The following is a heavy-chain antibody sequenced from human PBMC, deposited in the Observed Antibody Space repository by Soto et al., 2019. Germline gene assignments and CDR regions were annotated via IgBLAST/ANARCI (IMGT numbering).Heavy chain of an antibody. D-gene: IGHD3-10*01. CDR3: ARGRITMVRGEYCYGMDV. V-gene: IGHV4-34*01. Sequence: SETLSLTCAVYGGSFSGYYWSWIRQPPGKGLEWIGEINHSGSTNYNPSLKSRVTISVDTSKNQFSLKLSSVTAADTAVYYCARGRITMVRGEYCYGMDVWGQGTTVTVSS. CDR1: GGSFSGYY. CDR2: INHSGST. J-gene: IGHJ6*02.